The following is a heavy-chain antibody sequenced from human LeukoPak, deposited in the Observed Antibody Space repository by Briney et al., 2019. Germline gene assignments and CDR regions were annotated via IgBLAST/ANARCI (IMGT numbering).Heavy chain of an antibody. CDR2: IRSKAYGGTT. Sequence: GGSPRLSCTAPGFTFGDYAMSWVRQAPGKGLEWVGFIRSKAYGGTTEYAASVKGRFTISRDDSKSIAYLQMNSLRTEDTAVYYCTRDLVGYYYDSSGYLGGAFDIWGQGTMVTVSS. J-gene: IGHJ3*02. V-gene: IGHV3-49*04. CDR1: GFTFGDYA. CDR3: TRDLVGYYYDSSGYLGGAFDI. D-gene: IGHD3-22*01.